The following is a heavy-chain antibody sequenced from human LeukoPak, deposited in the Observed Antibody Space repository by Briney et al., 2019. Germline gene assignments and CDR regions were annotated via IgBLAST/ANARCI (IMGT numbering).Heavy chain of an antibody. D-gene: IGHD1-26*01. J-gene: IGHJ6*02. CDR3: ARWVLGSGSYGSSNYYYGMDV. Sequence: PSETLSLTCTVSGGSISSYYWSWIRQPPGKGLEWIGCIYYSGSTNYNPSLKSRVTISVDTSKNQFSLKLSSVTAADTAVYYCARWVLGSGSYGSSNYYYGMDVWGQGTTVTVSS. V-gene: IGHV4-59*12. CDR2: IYYSGST. CDR1: GGSISSYY.